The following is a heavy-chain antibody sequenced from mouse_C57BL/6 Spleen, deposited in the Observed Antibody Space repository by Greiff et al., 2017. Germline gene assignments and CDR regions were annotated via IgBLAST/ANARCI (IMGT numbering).Heavy chain of an antibody. CDR2: IHPNSGST. V-gene: IGHV1-64*01. Sequence: QVQLQQPGAELVKPGASVKLSCKASGYTFTSYWMHWVKQRPGQGLEWIGMIHPNSGSTNYNEKFKSKATLTVDKSSSTAYMQLSSLTSEDSAVYYCASIYYGYADGVDYWGQGTTLTVAS. D-gene: IGHD2-2*01. CDR1: GYTFTSYW. J-gene: IGHJ2*01. CDR3: ASIYYGYADGVDY.